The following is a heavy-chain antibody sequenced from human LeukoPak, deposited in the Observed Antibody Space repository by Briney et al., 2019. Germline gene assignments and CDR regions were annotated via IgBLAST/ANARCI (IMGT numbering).Heavy chain of an antibody. V-gene: IGHV4-34*01. CDR1: GGSFSGFY. D-gene: IGHD3-9*01. CDR3: ARVGLSHYDILTGYRASDAFDI. CDR2: INHSGST. J-gene: IGHJ3*02. Sequence: PSETLSLTCAVYGGSFSGFYWNWIRQPPGKGLEWIGEINHSGSTNYNPSLKSRVTISVDTSKNQFSLNLRSVTAADTAVYYCARVGLSHYDILTGYRASDAFDIWGQGTMVTVSS.